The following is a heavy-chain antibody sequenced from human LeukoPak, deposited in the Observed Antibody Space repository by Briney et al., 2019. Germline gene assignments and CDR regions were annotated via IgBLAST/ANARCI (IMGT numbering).Heavy chain of an antibody. Sequence: ASVKVSCKASGYTFTSYGISWVRQAPGQGLEWMGWISAYNGNTNYAQKLQGRVTMTTDTSTSTAYMELRSLRSDDTAVYYCASPPILIAVAGTWYFDPWGRGTLVTVSS. CDR1: GYTFTSYG. V-gene: IGHV1-18*01. D-gene: IGHD6-19*01. CDR3: ASPPILIAVAGTWYFDP. J-gene: IGHJ2*01. CDR2: ISAYNGNT.